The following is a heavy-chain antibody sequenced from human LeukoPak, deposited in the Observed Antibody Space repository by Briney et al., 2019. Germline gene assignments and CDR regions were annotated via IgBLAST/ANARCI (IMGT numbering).Heavy chain of an antibody. Sequence: ASVKVSCKASGYTFTSYGISWVRQAPGQGLEWMGWISAYNGNTNYAQNLQGRGTMTTGTSTSTAYMELRSLRSDDTAVYYCARCLKNYYDSSGYTWGYYFDYWGQGTLVTVSS. D-gene: IGHD3-22*01. CDR3: ARCLKNYYDSSGYTWGYYFDY. V-gene: IGHV1-18*01. CDR2: ISAYNGNT. J-gene: IGHJ4*02. CDR1: GYTFTSYG.